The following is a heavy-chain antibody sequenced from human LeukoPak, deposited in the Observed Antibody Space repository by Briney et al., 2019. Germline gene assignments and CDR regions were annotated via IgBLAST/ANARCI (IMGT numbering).Heavy chain of an antibody. CDR1: GGSISSGTYY. CDR2: INTSGTT. Sequence: SQTLSLTCTVSGGSISSGTYYWSWIRQPAGKALEWIGRINTSGTTNYDPSVKSRVTISVDTSKNQFSLNLSSVTAADTAVYYCARGCRDGYSNYWYFDLWGRGTLVTVSS. J-gene: IGHJ2*01. V-gene: IGHV4-61*02. CDR3: ARGCRDGYSNYWYFDL. D-gene: IGHD5-24*01.